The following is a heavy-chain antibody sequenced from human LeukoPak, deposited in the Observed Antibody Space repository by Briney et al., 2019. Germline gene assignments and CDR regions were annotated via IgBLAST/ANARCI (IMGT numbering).Heavy chain of an antibody. D-gene: IGHD3-22*01. CDR2: MYASGAS. V-gene: IGHV3-66*01. CDR1: GLSVSSNY. CDR3: ARATVEGAYDYFDY. J-gene: IGHJ4*02. Sequence: PGGSLRLSCAGSGLSVSSNYMGWVRQAPGKGLEWVSIMYASGASYYTDSAKGRFTVSRDSSENTLYLQMNSLRAEDTAVYYCARATVEGAYDYFDYWGQRSQVTVSS.